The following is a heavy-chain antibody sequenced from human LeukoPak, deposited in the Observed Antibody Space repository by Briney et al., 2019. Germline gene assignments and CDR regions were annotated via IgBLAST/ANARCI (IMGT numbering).Heavy chain of an antibody. Sequence: ASVKVSCKASGYTFTGYYMHWVRQAPGQGLEWMGWINPNSGGTNYAQKFQGRVTMTRDTSIRTAYMELSRLRSDDTAVYYCARQAHTVTLYNWFDPWGQGTLVTVSS. CDR3: ARQAHTVTLYNWFDP. J-gene: IGHJ5*02. D-gene: IGHD4-17*01. CDR2: INPNSGGT. V-gene: IGHV1-2*02. CDR1: GYTFTGYY.